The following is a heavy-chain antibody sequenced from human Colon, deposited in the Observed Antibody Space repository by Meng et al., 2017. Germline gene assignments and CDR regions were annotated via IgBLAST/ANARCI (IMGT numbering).Heavy chain of an antibody. V-gene: IGHV4-4*07. J-gene: IGHJ5*02. D-gene: IGHD2-15*01. CDR1: GGSMSGYY. CDR2: IYSSGRT. Sequence: QGQVAEAGPGRVKPSETLSLPCSASGGSMSGYYWNWIRQPAGKGLEWIGHIYSSGRTNYNPSLKSRVTISVDSSKNQFSLNLTSVTAADTAVYFCARVQRFCTGGICSNWFDPWGQGTLVTVSS. CDR3: ARVQRFCTGGICSNWFDP.